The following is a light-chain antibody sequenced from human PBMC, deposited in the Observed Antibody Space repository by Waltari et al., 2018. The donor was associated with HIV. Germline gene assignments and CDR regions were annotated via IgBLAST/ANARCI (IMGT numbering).Light chain of an antibody. V-gene: IGKV4-1*01. J-gene: IGKJ4*01. CDR1: RSIFYIRNY. Sequence: DIVMTQSLDSLAVSLGARATFNCTTCRSIFYIRNYLAWYQQKPGQPPKVLIYWAFNRACGVPDRFSGSGSGTEFTLTISRVQADDVATYYCQQHYSLRFTFGGGTKIEI. CDR2: WAF. CDR3: QQHYSLRFT.